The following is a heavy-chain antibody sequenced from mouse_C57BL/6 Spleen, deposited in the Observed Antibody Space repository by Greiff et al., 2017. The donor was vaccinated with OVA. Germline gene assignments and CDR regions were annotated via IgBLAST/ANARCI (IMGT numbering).Heavy chain of an antibody. D-gene: IGHD2-4*01. Sequence: VQLQQPGAELVRPGSSVKLSCKASGYTFTSYWMHWVKQRPIQGLEWIGNIDPSDSETHYNHKFKDKATMPVDKSSSTAYMQLSSLTSEDSAVYYCAREGNYEWYFDVWGTGTTVTVSS. CDR2: IDPSDSET. CDR1: GYTFTSYW. CDR3: AREGNYEWYFDV. J-gene: IGHJ1*03. V-gene: IGHV1-52*01.